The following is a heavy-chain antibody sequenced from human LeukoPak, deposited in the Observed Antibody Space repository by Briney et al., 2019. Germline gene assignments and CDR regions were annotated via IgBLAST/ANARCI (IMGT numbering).Heavy chain of an antibody. CDR2: ISISSATI. V-gene: IGHV3-48*01. Sequence: PGGSLRLSCAASGFTFSSYNMNWVRQARGKGREGVSYISISSATIYYAVSVKGRFTISRDNGKNSLSLQMNTLRAEQGAVYYCASSTYYYDSSGTRHWYFDLWGRGTLVTVSS. CDR1: GFTFSSYN. CDR3: ASSTYYYDSSGTRHWYFDL. J-gene: IGHJ2*01. D-gene: IGHD3-22*01.